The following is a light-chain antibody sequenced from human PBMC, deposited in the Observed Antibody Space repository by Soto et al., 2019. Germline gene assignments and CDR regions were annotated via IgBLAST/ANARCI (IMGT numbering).Light chain of an antibody. J-gene: IGKJ1*01. V-gene: IGKV1-5*03. Sequence: DIQMTQSPSTLSASVGDRVTITCRASQSISSWLAWYQQKPGKAPNLLIYEASRLESAVPSRFSGSASGTEFTLTINSLQPDDFATYFCQQYSSYPGTFGQGTKVDIK. CDR3: QQYSSYPGT. CDR1: QSISSW. CDR2: EAS.